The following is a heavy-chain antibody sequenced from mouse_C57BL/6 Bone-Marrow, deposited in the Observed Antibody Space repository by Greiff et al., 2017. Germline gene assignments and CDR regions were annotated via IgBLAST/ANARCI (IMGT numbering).Heavy chain of an antibody. V-gene: IGHV1-47*01. D-gene: IGHD2-12*01. CDR1: GYTFTTYP. CDR3: ARVDSCGEYYFDD. CDR2: FHPYNDDT. J-gene: IGHJ2*01. Sequence: QVQLQQSGAELVKPGASVKMSCKASGYTFTTYPIAWVKQNHGKSLEWIGNFHPYNDDTNYNEKFKGKATLTVDKSSSTVYLELSRLTSDDSAVYYGARVDSCGEYYFDDWGQGTTLTVSS.